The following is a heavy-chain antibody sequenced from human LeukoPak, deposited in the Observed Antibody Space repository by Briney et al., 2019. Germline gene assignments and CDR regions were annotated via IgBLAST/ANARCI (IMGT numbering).Heavy chain of an antibody. CDR2: IFCDGTIQ. Sequence: PGGSLRLSCVTSGFIFRNYAMHWIRQTPGKGLEWVAVIFCDGTIQYYADSVKGRFTISRDNSKNTVYLQMSSLRTEDTSLYYCARDPRGPTGYDSPSRDTFDYWGQGTLVTVSS. CDR1: GFIFRNYA. D-gene: IGHD3-22*01. J-gene: IGHJ4*02. CDR3: ARDPRGPTGYDSPSRDTFDY. V-gene: IGHV3-30*04.